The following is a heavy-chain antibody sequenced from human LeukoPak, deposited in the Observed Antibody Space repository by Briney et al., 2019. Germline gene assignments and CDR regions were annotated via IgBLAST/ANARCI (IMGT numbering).Heavy chain of an antibody. Sequence: HPGGSLRLSCAASGFTFSSYWMSWVRQAPGKGLEWVANIKQDGSEKYYVDSVKGRFTISRDNAKNSLYLQMNSLRAEDTAVYYCARDGAHDYGGNIDAFDIWGQGTMVTVSS. J-gene: IGHJ3*02. CDR1: GFTFSSYW. CDR2: IKQDGSEK. V-gene: IGHV3-7*01. D-gene: IGHD4-23*01. CDR3: ARDGAHDYGGNIDAFDI.